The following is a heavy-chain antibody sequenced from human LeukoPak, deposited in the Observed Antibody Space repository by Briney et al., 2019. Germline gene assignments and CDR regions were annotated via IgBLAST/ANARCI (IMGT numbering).Heavy chain of an antibody. CDR2: IYTSGST. J-gene: IGHJ4*02. V-gene: IGHV4-4*07. CDR3: ARDDGDSSFDY. CDR1: GGSISSYY. Sequence: SETLSLTCTASGGSISSYYWSWIRQPAGKGLGWIGRIYTSGSTNYNPSLKSRVTMSVDTSKNQFSLKLSSVTAADTAVYYCARDDGDSSFDYWGQGTLVTVFS. D-gene: IGHD4-17*01.